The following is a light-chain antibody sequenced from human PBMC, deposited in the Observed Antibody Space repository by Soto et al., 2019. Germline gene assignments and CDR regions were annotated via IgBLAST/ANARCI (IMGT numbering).Light chain of an antibody. CDR2: DAS. J-gene: IGKJ1*01. Sequence: DIQMTQSPSMLSASVGDRVTITCRASQSISDSLAWYQQKPGKAPKLLIYDASSVESGFPSRFSGSGSGTEFTLTISSLQPDDFATYYCQQYDDYWTFGQGTKVEIK. CDR3: QQYDDYWT. CDR1: QSISDS. V-gene: IGKV1-5*01.